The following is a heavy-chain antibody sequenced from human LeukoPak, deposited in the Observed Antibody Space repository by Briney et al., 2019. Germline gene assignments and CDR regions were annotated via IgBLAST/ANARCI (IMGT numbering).Heavy chain of an antibody. J-gene: IGHJ1*01. CDR1: GGSFSGYY. D-gene: IGHD4-23*01. CDR3: AREDYGGNSEYFQH. Sequence: SETLSLTCAVCGGSFSGYYWSWIRQPPGKGLEGIGEINHSGSTNYNPSLKSRVTISVDTSKNQFSLKLSSVTAADTAVYYCAREDYGGNSEYFQHWGQGTLVTVSS. V-gene: IGHV4-34*01. CDR2: INHSGST.